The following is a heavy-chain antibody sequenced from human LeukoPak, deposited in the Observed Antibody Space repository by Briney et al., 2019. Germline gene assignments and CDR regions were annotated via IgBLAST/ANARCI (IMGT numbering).Heavy chain of an antibody. V-gene: IGHV3-7*03. CDR3: ASRALSGAQSLYYFDY. CDR1: GFTFSTYW. CDR2: INQDGSEE. D-gene: IGHD3-10*01. J-gene: IGHJ4*02. Sequence: GGSLRLSCAASGFTFSTYWMTWVRQAPGKGPEWVANINQDGSEEYYVDSVKGRFTISRDNAKNSLYLQVNSLRAEDTAVYYCASRALSGAQSLYYFDYWGQGTLVTISS.